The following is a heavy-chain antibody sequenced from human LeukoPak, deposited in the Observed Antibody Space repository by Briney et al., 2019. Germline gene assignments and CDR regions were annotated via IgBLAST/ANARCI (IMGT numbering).Heavy chain of an antibody. CDR2: IHHSGST. CDR1: GGSLSGFY. Sequence: SETLSLTCTVSGGSLSGFYWSWVRQPPGKGLECIGYIHHSGSTNYVPSLKSRARISLDTSKNQFSLSLNSVTAADTAVYYCARLGLRIETHFIPDYWGLGTLVTVSS. J-gene: IGHJ4*02. V-gene: IGHV4-59*08. D-gene: IGHD2-21*01. CDR3: ARLGLRIETHFIPDY.